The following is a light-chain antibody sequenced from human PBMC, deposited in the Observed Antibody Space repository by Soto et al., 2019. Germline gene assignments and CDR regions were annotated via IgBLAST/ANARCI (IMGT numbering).Light chain of an antibody. CDR2: DGS. V-gene: IGKV1-5*01. J-gene: IGKJ1*01. Sequence: DIQMTQSPSTLSAFVGDRVTITCRASQRISTWLAWYKQKPGKAPSLLIYDGSILKSGVPTTFSCNGSGTEFALTVSSLHPDDFGTYYCLQYLTYPRTFGQGTKGDIK. CDR3: LQYLTYPRT. CDR1: QRISTW.